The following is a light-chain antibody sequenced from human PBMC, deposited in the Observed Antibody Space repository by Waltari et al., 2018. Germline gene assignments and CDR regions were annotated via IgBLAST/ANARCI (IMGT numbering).Light chain of an antibody. CDR1: QSVSSSY. CDR3: QQYGRSWNT. V-gene: IGKV3-20*01. CDR2: GAS. J-gene: IGKJ2*01. Sequence: IVLTQSRGTLSLSPGERATLSCRASQSVSSSYLAWYQQTPGQAPRLLIHGASSRATGIPDRFSGSGSGTDFTLTISRLEPEDFAVYYCQQYGRSWNTFGQGTKLEIK.